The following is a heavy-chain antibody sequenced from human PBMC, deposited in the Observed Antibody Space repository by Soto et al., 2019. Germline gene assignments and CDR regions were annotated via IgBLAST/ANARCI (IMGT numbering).Heavy chain of an antibody. Sequence: SETLSLTCTVSGGAVSIGSYYLSWIRQPPGRGLEWIGYISYSGSSNYNPSLKSRVTISVETSKSQFSLKLSYVTAADTAVYYCERNQYYWGQGTLVTVSS. CDR2: ISYSGSS. V-gene: IGHV4-61*01. CDR1: GGAVSIGSYY. J-gene: IGHJ4*02. CDR3: ERNQYY.